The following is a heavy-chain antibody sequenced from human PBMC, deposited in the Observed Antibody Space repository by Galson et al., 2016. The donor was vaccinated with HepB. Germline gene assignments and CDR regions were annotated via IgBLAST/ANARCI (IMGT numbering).Heavy chain of an antibody. J-gene: IGHJ4*02. D-gene: IGHD6-19*01. CDR3: AIIWDASGWIDH. CDR1: GGSITNSMYY. CDR2: IFHTGRT. Sequence: SETLSLTCTVSGGSITNSMYYWAWIRQPPGKGLEWIGSIFHTGRTYYNPSLTGRVTIPVDTSNNQFSLKLKSVTAADTALYYCAIIWDASGWIDHWGQGTVVTVSS. V-gene: IGHV4-39*01.